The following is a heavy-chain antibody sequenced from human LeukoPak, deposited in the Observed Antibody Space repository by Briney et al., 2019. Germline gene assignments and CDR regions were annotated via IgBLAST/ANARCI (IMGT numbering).Heavy chain of an antibody. CDR3: ARGPEYYDILTGGYYFDY. CDR2: IIPIFGTA. J-gene: IGHJ4*02. Sequence: ASVKVSCRASGGTFSSYAISWVRQAPGQGLEWMGGIIPIFGTANYAQKFQGRVTITADESTSTAYMELSILRSEDTAVYYCARGPEYYDILTGGYYFDYWGQGTLVTVSS. D-gene: IGHD3-9*01. V-gene: IGHV1-69*13. CDR1: GGTFSSYA.